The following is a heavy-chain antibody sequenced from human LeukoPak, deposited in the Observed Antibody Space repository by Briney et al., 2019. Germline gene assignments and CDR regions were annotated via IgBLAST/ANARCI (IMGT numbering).Heavy chain of an antibody. CDR3: ARDAWHPDRDKTYYFDY. Sequence: SETLSLTCTVSGGSISSYYWSWLRQPPGKGLEWIGYIYYSGSTNYNPSLTSRVTISVDTSKNQFSLKLSSVTAADTAVYYCARDAWHPDRDKTYYFDYWGQGTLVTVSS. V-gene: IGHV4-59*01. CDR1: GGSISSYY. D-gene: IGHD5-12*01. J-gene: IGHJ4*02. CDR2: IYYSGST.